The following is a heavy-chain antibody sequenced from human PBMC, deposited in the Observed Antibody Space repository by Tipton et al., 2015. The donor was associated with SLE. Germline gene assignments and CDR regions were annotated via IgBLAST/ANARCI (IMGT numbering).Heavy chain of an antibody. CDR1: GYSFNTYW. D-gene: IGHD1/OR15-1a*01. Sequence: QVQLVQSGAEVKKPGESLKISCKGSGYSFNTYWIGWVRQAPGQGLEWMAWISGYNDNTNHAQKFQGRVTLSTDASTNTAYMDLGNLRSDDTAVHYCARTRTYYYYYYMDVWGKGTAVTVSS. V-gene: IGHV1-18*04. J-gene: IGHJ6*03. CDR2: ISGYNDNT. CDR3: ARTRTYYYYYYMDV.